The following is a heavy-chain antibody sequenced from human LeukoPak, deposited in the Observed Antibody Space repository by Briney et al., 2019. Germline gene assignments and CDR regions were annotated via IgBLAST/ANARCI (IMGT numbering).Heavy chain of an antibody. D-gene: IGHD2-21*02. CDR1: GLTFSMSW. CDR3: ARELGGDRDY. Sequence: GGSLRLSCAASGLTFSMSWIHWVRQAPGKGLVWVSRINPDGSSTRHADSVKGRFTISRDNAKNTLYLQMDRLRAEDTAVYYCARELGGDRDYWGQGTLVVVSS. CDR2: INPDGSST. V-gene: IGHV3-74*01. J-gene: IGHJ4*02.